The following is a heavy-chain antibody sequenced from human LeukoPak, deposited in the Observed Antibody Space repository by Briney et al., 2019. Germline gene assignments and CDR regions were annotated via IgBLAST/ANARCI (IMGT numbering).Heavy chain of an antibody. Sequence: GGSLRLSCAASGFTFSSYSMNWVRQAPGKGLEWVSSISSSSSYIYYADPVKGRFTISRDNAKNSLYLQMNSLRAEDTAVYYCARDLVGYNSDYWGQGTLVTVSS. CDR1: GFTFSSYS. V-gene: IGHV3-21*01. CDR2: ISSSSSYI. CDR3: ARDLVGYNSDY. D-gene: IGHD5-24*01. J-gene: IGHJ4*02.